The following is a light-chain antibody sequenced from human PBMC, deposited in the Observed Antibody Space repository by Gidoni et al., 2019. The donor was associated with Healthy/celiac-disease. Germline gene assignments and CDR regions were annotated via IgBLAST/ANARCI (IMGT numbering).Light chain of an antibody. J-gene: IGKJ1*01. CDR1: QSISSW. Sequence: DIQMTQSPSTLSASVGDRVTITCRASQSISSWLAWYQQKPGKAPKLLIYKASSLESGVPSGFGGSGSGTEFTLTLSSLQPDDFASYYCQHTGTFGQGTKVEIK. CDR3: QHTGT. V-gene: IGKV1-5*03. CDR2: KAS.